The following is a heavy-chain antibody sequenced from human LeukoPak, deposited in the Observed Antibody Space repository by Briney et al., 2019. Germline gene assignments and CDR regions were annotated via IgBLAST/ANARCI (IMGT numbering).Heavy chain of an antibody. D-gene: IGHD3-10*01. CDR3: ARGSDRHYYYGSGSPYY. CDR1: GGSFSGYY. J-gene: IGHJ4*02. CDR2: INHSGST. Sequence: SETLSLTCAVYGGSFSGYYWSWIRQPPGKGLEWIGEINHSGSTNYNPSLKSRVTISVDTSKNQFSLKLSSVTAADTAVYYCARGSDRHYYYGSGSPYYWGQGTLVTVSS. V-gene: IGHV4-34*01.